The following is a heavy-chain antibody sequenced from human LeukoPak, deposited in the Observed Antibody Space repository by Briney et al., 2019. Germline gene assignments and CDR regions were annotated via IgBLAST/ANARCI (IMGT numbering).Heavy chain of an antibody. J-gene: IGHJ4*02. CDR3: ARKGGMGHYFDY. CDR1: GYSISSGYY. CDR2: IYHSGST. D-gene: IGHD3-16*01. V-gene: IGHV4-38-2*02. Sequence: PSETLSLTCTVSGYSISSGYYWGWIRQPPGKGLEWIGSIYHSGSTYYNPSLKSRVTISVDTSKNQSSLKLTSVTAADTALYYCARKGGMGHYFDYWGQGTLVTVSS.